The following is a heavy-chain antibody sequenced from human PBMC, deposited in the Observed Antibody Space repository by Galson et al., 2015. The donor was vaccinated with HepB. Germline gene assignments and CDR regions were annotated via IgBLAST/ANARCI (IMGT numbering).Heavy chain of an antibody. CDR1: GYNFITYA. D-gene: IGHD3-22*01. Sequence: SVKVSCKASGYNFITYAVHWMRQAPGQRLEWMGWINNDNGDTGYSQKFHDRVTITSDTSASVAYMELSSLSSEDTAVYYCARVGRDRFHSSGFRGASDIWGQGTMVTVSA. CDR3: ARVGRDRFHSSGFRGASDI. V-gene: IGHV1-3*04. CDR2: INNDNGDT. J-gene: IGHJ3*02.